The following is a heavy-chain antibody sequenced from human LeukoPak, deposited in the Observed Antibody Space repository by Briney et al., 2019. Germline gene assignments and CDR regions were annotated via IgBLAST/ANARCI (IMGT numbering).Heavy chain of an antibody. J-gene: IGHJ6*02. D-gene: IGHD1-26*01. CDR1: GASISSYY. V-gene: IGHV4-59*12. Sequence: SETRSLTCTVSGASISSYYWSWIRQPPGKGLEWIGYIYYSGSTDYNPSLKGRVTISVDTSKKRFSLKLSSVTAADSAVYYCARRSLLRTVGYYYALDVWGQGTTVTVSS. CDR2: IYYSGST. CDR3: ARRSLLRTVGYYYALDV.